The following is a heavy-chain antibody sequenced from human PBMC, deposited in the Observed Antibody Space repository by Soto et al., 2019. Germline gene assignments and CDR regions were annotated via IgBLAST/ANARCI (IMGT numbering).Heavy chain of an antibody. D-gene: IGHD6-13*01. CDR2: IYYSGST. Sequence: SETLSLTCTVSGGSISSSSYYWGWIRQPPGKGLEWIGSIYYSGSTYYNPSLKSRVTMTTDTSTSTAYMELRSLRSDDTAVYYCARGKVAAAGTDFDYWGQGTLVTVSS. J-gene: IGHJ4*02. CDR1: GGSISSSSYY. CDR3: ARGKVAAAGTDFDY. V-gene: IGHV4-39*02.